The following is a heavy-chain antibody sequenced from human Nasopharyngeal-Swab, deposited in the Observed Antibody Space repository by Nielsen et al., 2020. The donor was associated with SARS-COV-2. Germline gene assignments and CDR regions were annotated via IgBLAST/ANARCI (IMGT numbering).Heavy chain of an antibody. Sequence: GSLRLSCAVYGGSFSGYYWSWIRQPPGKGLEWIGEINHSGSTNYNPSLKSRVTISIDTSKNQFSLKLSSVTAADTAVYYCARGPGRYDYVWGSYRYRFDYWGQGTLVTVSS. CDR3: ARGPGRYDYVWGSYRYRFDY. J-gene: IGHJ4*02. CDR1: GGSFSGYY. CDR2: INHSGST. D-gene: IGHD3-16*02. V-gene: IGHV4-34*01.